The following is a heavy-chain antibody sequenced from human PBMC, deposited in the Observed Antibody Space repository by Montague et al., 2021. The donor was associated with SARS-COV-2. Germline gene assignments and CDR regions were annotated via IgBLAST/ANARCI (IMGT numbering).Heavy chain of an antibody. V-gene: IGHV6-1*01. D-gene: IGHD6-13*01. CDR1: GDSVSSNSAT. CDR2: TYYRSMWKS. Sequence: CAIFGDSVSSNSATWNWLRQSPSRGLEWLGRTYYRSMWKSDYARSLKSRIAINPDTSKNQFSLQLSSVTPEDTALYYCVRGIEAAGSYAYWGQGTLVTVSS. CDR3: VRGIEAAGSYAY. J-gene: IGHJ4*02.